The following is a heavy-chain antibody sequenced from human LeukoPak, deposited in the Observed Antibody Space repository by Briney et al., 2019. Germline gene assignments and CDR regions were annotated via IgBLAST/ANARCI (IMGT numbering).Heavy chain of an antibody. CDR1: GFTFSSYG. CDR3: AKEKYRIQPKSYYFDY. CDR2: ISYDGSNK. J-gene: IGHJ4*02. V-gene: IGHV3-30*18. D-gene: IGHD5-18*01. Sequence: GGSLRLSCAASGFTFSSYGIHWVRQAPGKGLEWVAVISYDGSNKYYADSVKGRFTISRDNSKNTLYLQMNILRAEDTAVYYCAKEKYRIQPKSYYFDYWGQGTLVTVSS.